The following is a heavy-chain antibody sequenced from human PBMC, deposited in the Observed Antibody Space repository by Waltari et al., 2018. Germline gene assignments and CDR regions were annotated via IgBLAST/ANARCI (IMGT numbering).Heavy chain of an antibody. Sequence: VLLQESGPGLVKPSETLSLTCTVSGASINNYYWNWIRQPAGKTLEWIGRVHVSGVTNYNPSLQSRVTVSVDTSKSQFSLRLNSLTAADTAVYYCVKAGDFEDYFDSWGQGTLVTVSS. CDR3: VKAGDFEDYFDS. V-gene: IGHV4-4*07. CDR1: GASINNYY. CDR2: VHVSGVT. J-gene: IGHJ4*02. D-gene: IGHD2-21*02.